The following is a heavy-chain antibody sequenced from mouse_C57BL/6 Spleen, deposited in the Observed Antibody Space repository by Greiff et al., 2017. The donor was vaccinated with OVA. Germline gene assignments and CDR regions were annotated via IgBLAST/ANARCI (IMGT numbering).Heavy chain of an antibody. V-gene: IGHV10-1*01. CDR3: VRHIYYDYDWFAY. D-gene: IGHD2-4*01. Sequence: EVQRVESGGGLVQPKGSLKLSCAASGFSFNTYAMNWVRQAPGKGLEWVARIRSKSNNYATYYADSVKDRFTISRDDSESMLYLQMNNLKTEDTAMYYCVRHIYYDYDWFAYWGQGTLVTVSA. CDR2: IRSKSNNYAT. J-gene: IGHJ3*01. CDR1: GFSFNTYA.